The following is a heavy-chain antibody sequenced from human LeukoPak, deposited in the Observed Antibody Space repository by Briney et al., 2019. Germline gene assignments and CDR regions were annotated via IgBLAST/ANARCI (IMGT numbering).Heavy chain of an antibody. CDR1: GFTFGNYG. V-gene: IGHV3-30*18. CDR2: ISYDGSNR. J-gene: IGHJ6*03. D-gene: IGHD5-12*01. CDR3: AKALVQRLESFYMDV. Sequence: GGSLRLSCAASGFTFGNYGMHWVRQTPGKGLEWVTVISYDGSNRYYIDSVKGRFTISRDNSKNTLYLQMNSLRDEDTAVYFCAKALVQRLESFYMDVWGKGTTVTVSS.